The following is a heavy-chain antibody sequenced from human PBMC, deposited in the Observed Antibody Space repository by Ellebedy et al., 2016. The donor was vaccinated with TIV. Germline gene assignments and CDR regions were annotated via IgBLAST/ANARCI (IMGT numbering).Heavy chain of an antibody. CDR3: ARDRGVGGAFDV. CDR2: ISGSGGTT. J-gene: IGHJ3*01. Sequence: GESLKISCAASGFTFSSYAMTWVRQAPGRGLEWVSAISGSGGTTYYADSVKGRFTISRDNSKNTLYLQMNSLRAEDTAVYYCARDRGVGGAFDVWGRGTMVSVSS. V-gene: IGHV3-23*01. CDR1: GFTFSSYA. D-gene: IGHD2-8*02.